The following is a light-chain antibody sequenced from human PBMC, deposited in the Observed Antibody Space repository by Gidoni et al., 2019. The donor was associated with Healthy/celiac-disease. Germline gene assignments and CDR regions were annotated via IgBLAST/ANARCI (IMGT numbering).Light chain of an antibody. J-gene: IGLJ2*01. Sequence: SYVLTQPPSVSVAPGKPARITCGGNNIGSKSVHWYQQKPGQAPVLVVYDDSDRPSGTPERFSGSNSGNTATLTISRVEAGDEADYYCQVWDSSSDHPVVFGGGTKLTVL. CDR1: NIGSKS. V-gene: IGLV3-21*03. CDR3: QVWDSSSDHPVV. CDR2: DDS.